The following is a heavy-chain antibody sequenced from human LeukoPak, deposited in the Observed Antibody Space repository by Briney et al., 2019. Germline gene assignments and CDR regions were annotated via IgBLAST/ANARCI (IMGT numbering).Heavy chain of an antibody. CDR3: AKDLYTATITLSFDY. Sequence: GRSLRLSCAASGFTFSSYGMHWVRQAPGKGLEWVAVIPYDGSNKYYADSVKGRFTISRDNSKNTLYLQMNSLRAEDTAVYYCAKDLYTATITLSFDYWGQGTLVTVSS. V-gene: IGHV3-30*18. CDR1: GFTFSSYG. CDR2: IPYDGSNK. D-gene: IGHD5-18*01. J-gene: IGHJ4*02.